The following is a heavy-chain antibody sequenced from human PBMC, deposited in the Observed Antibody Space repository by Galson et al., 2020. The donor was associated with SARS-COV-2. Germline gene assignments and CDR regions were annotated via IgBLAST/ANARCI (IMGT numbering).Heavy chain of an antibody. CDR3: ARGDYGDSMYYYYMDV. D-gene: IGHD4-17*01. CDR1: SGSIRSGDYI. CDR2: IFHTGGA. Sequence: SETLSLTCTVPSGSIRSGDYIWSWIRQPPGKGLEWIGYIFHTGGAYYNPSLKSRVSLSVDTSKNQFSLTLSPVTAADTAVYYCARGDYGDSMYYYYMDVWGKGTTVTVSS. J-gene: IGHJ6*03. V-gene: IGHV4-30-4*08.